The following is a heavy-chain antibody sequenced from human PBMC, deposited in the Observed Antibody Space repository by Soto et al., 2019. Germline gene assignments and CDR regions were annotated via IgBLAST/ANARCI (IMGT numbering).Heavy chain of an antibody. CDR1: GFTFSHYP. CDR3: ARRV. Sequence: EVQVSESGGGLVQPGGSLRLSCATSGFTFSHYPMNWVRQAPGKGLEWVSGISAGGDRTYYADSVEGRFTIFRDNSKNPVALQKNSLRVEDTAVYYCARRVWGQGTLVTVSS. V-gene: IGHV3-23*01. CDR2: ISAGGDRT. J-gene: IGHJ4*02.